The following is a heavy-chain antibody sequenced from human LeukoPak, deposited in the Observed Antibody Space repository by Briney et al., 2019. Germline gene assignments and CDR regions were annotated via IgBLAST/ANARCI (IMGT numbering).Heavy chain of an antibody. CDR3: ATDGAGFDT. Sequence: PGGSLRLSCAASGFTFSDYYMSWIRQAPGKGLEWLSYINIGGTNTHYADSVKGRFTTSRDNAKKSLYLEMNNLRAEDTAVYYCATDGAGFDTWGQGALVTVSS. CDR1: GFTFSDYY. J-gene: IGHJ5*02. CDR2: INIGGTNT. V-gene: IGHV3-11*01.